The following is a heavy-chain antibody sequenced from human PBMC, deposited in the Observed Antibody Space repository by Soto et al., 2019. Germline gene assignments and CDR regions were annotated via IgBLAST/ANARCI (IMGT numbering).Heavy chain of an antibody. CDR1: GYTFTSYG. D-gene: IGHD6-19*01. CDR2: ISAYNGNT. CDR3: ARDGTYSSGWYFAFDI. Sequence: GASVKVSCKASGYTFTSYGIIWVRQAPGQGLEWMGWISAYNGNTNYAQKLQGRVTMTTGTSTSTAYMELRSLRSDDTAVYYCARDGTYSSGWYFAFDIWGQGTMVTVSS. V-gene: IGHV1-18*01. J-gene: IGHJ3*02.